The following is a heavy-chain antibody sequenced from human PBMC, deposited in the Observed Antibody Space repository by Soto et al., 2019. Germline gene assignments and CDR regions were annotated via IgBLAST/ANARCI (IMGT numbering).Heavy chain of an antibody. CDR3: ANGKGGVRYYYGMDV. Sequence: ESGGGVVQPGTSLRLSCVVSGLTFRDSGMHWVRQAPGKGLEWVAVISFDGSERHYRDSVKGRFSISRDNSRNTLYLQMNSLRGDDSAVYYCANGKGGVRYYYGMDVWGQGSTVTVSS. CDR2: ISFDGSER. CDR1: GLTFRDSG. V-gene: IGHV3-30*18. D-gene: IGHD1-26*01. J-gene: IGHJ6*02.